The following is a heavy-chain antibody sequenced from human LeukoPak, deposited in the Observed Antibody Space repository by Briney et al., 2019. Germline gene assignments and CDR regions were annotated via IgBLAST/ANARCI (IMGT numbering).Heavy chain of an antibody. D-gene: IGHD3-10*01. CDR1: GYTFIGYY. CDR3: ARSITMVRGVISFPLLY. V-gene: IGHV1-2*02. J-gene: IGHJ4*02. Sequence: GASVKVSCKASGYTFIGYYIHWVRQAPGQGLEWMGWINPNSGGTYYAQKFQGRVTMTRDTSISTAYMELSRLRSDDTAVYYCARSITMVRGVISFPLLYWGQGTLVTVSS. CDR2: INPNSGGT.